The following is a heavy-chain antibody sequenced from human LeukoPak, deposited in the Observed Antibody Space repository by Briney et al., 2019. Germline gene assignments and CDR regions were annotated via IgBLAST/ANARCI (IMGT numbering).Heavy chain of an antibody. V-gene: IGHV1-69*13. CDR3: ARERGIVVVPAAISWFDP. J-gene: IGHJ5*02. D-gene: IGHD2-2*02. Sequence: ASVKVSCKASGYTFTSYGISWVRQAPGQGLEWMGGIIPIFGTANYAQKFQGRVTITADESTSTAYMELSSLRSEDTAVYYCARERGIVVVPAAISWFDPWGQGTLVTVSS. CDR1: GYTFTSYG. CDR2: IIPIFGTA.